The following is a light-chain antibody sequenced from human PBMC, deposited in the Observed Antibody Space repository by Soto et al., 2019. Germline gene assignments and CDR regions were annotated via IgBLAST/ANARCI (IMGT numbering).Light chain of an antibody. Sequence: QSVLNQPASVSGCPGQSITISRTGTSSDVGGYNYVSWYQQHPGKAPKLMIYDVSQRPSGVPDRFSGSTSGNTASLTISGLQAEDEADYYCCSYAGSYVFGTGTKVTVL. V-gene: IGLV2-11*01. CDR3: CSYAGSYV. J-gene: IGLJ1*01. CDR1: SSDVGGYNY. CDR2: DVS.